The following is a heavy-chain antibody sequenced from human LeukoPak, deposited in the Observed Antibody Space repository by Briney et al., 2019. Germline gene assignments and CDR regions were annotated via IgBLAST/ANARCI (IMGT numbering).Heavy chain of an antibody. V-gene: IGHV1-18*01. CDR3: ARSGHRRYYYASGPDY. D-gene: IGHD3-10*01. CDR1: GGTFNSYV. Sequence: GASVKVSCKTSGGTFNSYVISWVRQAPGQGLEWMGWISTYNGNTKYTQNLQGRVTMTTDTSTSTAYMDLTSLRSDDTAVYYCARSGHRRYYYASGPDYWGQGTLVTVSS. J-gene: IGHJ4*02. CDR2: ISTYNGNT.